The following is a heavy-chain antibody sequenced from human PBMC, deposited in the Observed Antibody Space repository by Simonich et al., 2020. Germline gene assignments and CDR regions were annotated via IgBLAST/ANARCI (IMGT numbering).Heavy chain of an antibody. CDR1: VGSSGGNY. D-gene: IGHD3-22*01. CDR2: INHSGST. V-gene: IGHV4-34*01. CDR3: ARLGVYDSSGYNDY. Sequence: QVQLQHGGAGLLKPSETLSLTCAVYVGSSGGNYWSWIGQPPGKGLEWIGEINHSGSTNYNPSLKSRVTISVDTSKNQFSLKLSSVTAADTAVYYCARLGVYDSSGYNDYWGQGTLVTVSS. J-gene: IGHJ4*02.